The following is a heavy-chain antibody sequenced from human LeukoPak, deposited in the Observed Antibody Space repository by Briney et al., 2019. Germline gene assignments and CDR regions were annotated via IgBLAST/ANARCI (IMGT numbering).Heavy chain of an antibody. CDR3: AREYSGFDY. D-gene: IGHD5-12*01. V-gene: IGHV4-61*01. CDR2: VYYSGST. Sequence: SETLSLTCTVSGDPFSSYSDYSNYKWTWIRQPPGKGLEWIGYVYYSGSTNYNPSLKSRVTISVDTSKNQLSLKLTSVTAADTAVYYCAREYSGFDYWGQGTLVTVSS. J-gene: IGHJ4*02. CDR1: GDPFSSYSDYSNYK.